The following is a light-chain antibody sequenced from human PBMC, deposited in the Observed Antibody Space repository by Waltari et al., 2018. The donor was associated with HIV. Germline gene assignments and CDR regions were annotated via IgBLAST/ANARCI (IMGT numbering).Light chain of an antibody. Sequence: QSALTQPASVSGSPGQSITISCTGTSSDVGGYHSVSWYQQFPGNAPKLMISEVSNLPSGVSDRLSGSKSGNTASLTISGLQAEDEADYYCSSYTTGSTLVVFGTGTKVIVL. CDR3: SSYTTGSTLVV. V-gene: IGLV2-14*01. CDR2: EVS. CDR1: SSDVGGYHS. J-gene: IGLJ1*01.